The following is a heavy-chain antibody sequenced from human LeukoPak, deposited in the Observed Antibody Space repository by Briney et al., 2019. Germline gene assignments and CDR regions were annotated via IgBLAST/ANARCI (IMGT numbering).Heavy chain of an antibody. Sequence: GGSLRLSCAASGFTFSSYWMSWVRQAPGKGLEWVANIKQDGSEKNYVDSVKGRFTISRDNSKNTLYLQMNSLRAEGTAVYYCAKGRGWEASYYYYYMDVWGKGTTVTISS. J-gene: IGHJ6*03. CDR2: IKQDGSEK. D-gene: IGHD1-26*01. CDR1: GFTFSSYW. CDR3: AKGRGWEASYYYYYMDV. V-gene: IGHV3-7*01.